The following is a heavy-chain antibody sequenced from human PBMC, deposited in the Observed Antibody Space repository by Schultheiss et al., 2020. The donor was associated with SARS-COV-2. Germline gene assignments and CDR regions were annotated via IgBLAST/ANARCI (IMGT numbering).Heavy chain of an antibody. CDR3: ARTFYGDHLDY. CDR1: GFSLSTSGVG. CDR2: IFWDDDK. D-gene: IGHD4-17*01. J-gene: IGHJ4*02. Sequence: SGPTLVKPTQTLMLTCTFSGFSLSTSGVGVAWIRQPPGKALEWLALIFWDDDKRYSPSLKSRLTITKDTSKNQVVLTMTNMDPVDTATYYCARTFYGDHLDYWGQGTLVTVSS. V-gene: IGHV2-5*02.